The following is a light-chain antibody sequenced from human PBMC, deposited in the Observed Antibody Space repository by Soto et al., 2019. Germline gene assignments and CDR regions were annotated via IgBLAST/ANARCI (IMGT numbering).Light chain of an antibody. CDR1: SSDFGDDKY. CDR2: GVN. V-gene: IGLV2-14*01. CDR3: GSFTTSRIWV. J-gene: IGLJ3*02. Sequence: QSALTQPASVSGSPGQSITVSCTGSSSDFGDDKYVSWYQQQPGKGPNLLIYGVNSRPSGISNRFSGSKSGNTASLTISGLQVDDEAEYFCGSFTTSRIWVFGGGTKVTVL.